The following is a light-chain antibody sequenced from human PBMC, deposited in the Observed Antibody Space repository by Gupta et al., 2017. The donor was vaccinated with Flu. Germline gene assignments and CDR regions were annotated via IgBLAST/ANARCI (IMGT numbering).Light chain of an antibody. CDR1: NNKNY. Sequence: NNKNYLAWYQQKPGQPPKLLIYWASTRESGVPDRFSGSGSGTDFTLTISSLQAEDVAVYYCQQYYSTPWTFGQGTKVEIK. V-gene: IGKV4-1*01. J-gene: IGKJ1*01. CDR2: WAS. CDR3: QQYYSTPWT.